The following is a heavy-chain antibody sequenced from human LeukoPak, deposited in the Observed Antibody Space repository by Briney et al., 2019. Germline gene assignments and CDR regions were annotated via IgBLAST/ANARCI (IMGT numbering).Heavy chain of an antibody. Sequence: GGSLRLSCAGSGLTFSTYVMHWVRHAPGKGLVWVSRITRDGTGTDYADSVKGRFTISRDIASNTLYPQMNSLRADDTAVYYCARAMGYGAGSYGFDIWGQGTTVTVSS. CDR1: GLTFSTYV. V-gene: IGHV3-74*01. D-gene: IGHD3-10*01. J-gene: IGHJ3*02. CDR2: ITRDGTGT. CDR3: ARAMGYGAGSYGFDI.